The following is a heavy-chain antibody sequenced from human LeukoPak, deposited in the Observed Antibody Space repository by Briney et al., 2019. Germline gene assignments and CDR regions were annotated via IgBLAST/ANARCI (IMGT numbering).Heavy chain of an antibody. D-gene: IGHD3-3*01. J-gene: IGHJ6*03. CDR3: ARGKSTIFGVVFSPYYMDV. CDR1: GCTFSSYA. CDR2: IIPIFCTA. V-gene: IGHV1-69*05. Sequence: SVKVSCKASGCTFSSYAISWVRQAPGQGLEWMGGIIPIFCTANYAQKFQGRVTITTDESTSTAYMELSSLRSEDTAVYYCARGKSTIFGVVFSPYYMDVWGKGTTVTVSS.